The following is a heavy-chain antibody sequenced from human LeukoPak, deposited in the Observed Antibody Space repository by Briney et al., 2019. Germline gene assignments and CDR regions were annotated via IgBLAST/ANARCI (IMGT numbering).Heavy chain of an antibody. J-gene: IGHJ6*02. Sequence: PGGSLRLSCAASGFTVSSNYMSWVRQAPGKGLEWVSVIYSGGSTYYADSVKGRFTISRDNSKNTLFLQMNSLRVEDTAPYYCAKSVAIYFYYGLDVWGQGTTVTVSS. CDR1: GFTVSSNY. D-gene: IGHD3-3*01. CDR2: IYSGGST. CDR3: AKSVAIYFYYGLDV. V-gene: IGHV3-53*01.